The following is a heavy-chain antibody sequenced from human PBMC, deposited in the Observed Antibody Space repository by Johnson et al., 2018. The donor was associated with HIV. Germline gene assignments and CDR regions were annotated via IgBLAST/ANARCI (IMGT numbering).Heavy chain of an antibody. J-gene: IGHJ3*02. CDR3: QKHNFGNYVSRALDI. CDR1: GFTVSTNY. Sequence: VQLVESGGGVVQPGGSLRLSCAASGFTVSTNYMSWVRQAPGKGLEWVSVIYSGGLTYYAQSVKGRFTISRDNSKNTLYLQMNSLRGDDTAIYYCQKHNFGNYVSRALDIWGQGTMVTVSS. V-gene: IGHV3-66*02. CDR2: IYSGGLT. D-gene: IGHD4-17*01.